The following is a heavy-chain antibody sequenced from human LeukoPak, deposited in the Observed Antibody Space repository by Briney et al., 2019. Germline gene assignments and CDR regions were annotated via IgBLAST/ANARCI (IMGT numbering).Heavy chain of an antibody. Sequence: GGSLRLSCAASGFTFSSYSMNWVRQAPGKGLEWVSSISSSSSYIYYADSVKGRFTISRDNSKNTLYLQMNSLRAEDTAVYYCAKDRDKYSYGLNDYWGQGTLVTVSS. CDR2: ISSSSSYI. D-gene: IGHD5-18*01. CDR3: AKDRDKYSYGLNDY. CDR1: GFTFSSYS. V-gene: IGHV3-21*04. J-gene: IGHJ4*02.